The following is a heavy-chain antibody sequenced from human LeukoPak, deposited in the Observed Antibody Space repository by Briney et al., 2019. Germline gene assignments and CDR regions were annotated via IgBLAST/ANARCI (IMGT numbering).Heavy chain of an antibody. Sequence: GGSLRLSCAASGFTFSSYGMHWVRQAPGKGLEWVAVIWYDGSNKYYADSVKGRFTISRDNSKNTLYLQMNSLRAADTAVYYCARGRRRSSGYFLRWFDPWGQGTLVTVSS. CDR2: IWYDGSNK. CDR1: GFTFSSYG. J-gene: IGHJ5*02. CDR3: ARGRRRSSGYFLRWFDP. D-gene: IGHD3-22*01. V-gene: IGHV3-33*01.